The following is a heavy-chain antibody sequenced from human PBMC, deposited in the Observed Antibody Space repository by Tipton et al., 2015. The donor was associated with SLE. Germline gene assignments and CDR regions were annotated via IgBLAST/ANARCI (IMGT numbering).Heavy chain of an antibody. V-gene: IGHV3-53*01. J-gene: IGHJ5*02. D-gene: IGHD3-10*01. CDR1: GFSVSNNY. Sequence: QLVQSGGGLIQPGGSLRLSCSVSGFSVSNNYINWVRQAPGKGLEWVSGIYRGGTTYYLDSVKGRFSISTDISTNTLYLQMNSLRVDDTGVYFCARDLMGPYGSRAYPGGFNSWGQGTRVTVSS. CDR3: ARDLMGPYGSRAYPGGFNS. CDR2: IYRGGTT.